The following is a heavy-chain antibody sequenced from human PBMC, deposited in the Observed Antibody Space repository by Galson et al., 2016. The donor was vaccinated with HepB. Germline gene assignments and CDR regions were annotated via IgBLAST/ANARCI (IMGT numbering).Heavy chain of an antibody. CDR1: GFTFSSYG. CDR3: AKGHSQTYYYYYGMDV. J-gene: IGHJ6*02. D-gene: IGHD1-26*01. V-gene: IGHV3-30*18. Sequence: SLRLSCAASGFTFSSYGMHWVRQAPGKGLEWVAFISYDGTIKYYTDSVKSRFTISRDMSKNTLCLQMNSLRAEDTAVYFCAKGHSQTYYYYYGMDVWGQGTTVTVSS. CDR2: ISYDGTIK.